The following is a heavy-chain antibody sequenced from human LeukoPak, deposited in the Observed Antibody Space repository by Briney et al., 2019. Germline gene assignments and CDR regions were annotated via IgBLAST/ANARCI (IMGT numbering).Heavy chain of an antibody. CDR1: GFTFSSYS. CDR3: AKEQWLVRLKRYFDY. Sequence: GGSLRLSCAASGFTFSSYSMNWVRQAPGKGLEWVSSISSSSSYIYYADSVKGRFTISRDNVKNSLYLQMNSLRAEDTAVYYCAKEQWLVRLKRYFDYWGQGTLVTVSS. D-gene: IGHD6-19*01. V-gene: IGHV3-21*01. J-gene: IGHJ4*02. CDR2: ISSSSSYI.